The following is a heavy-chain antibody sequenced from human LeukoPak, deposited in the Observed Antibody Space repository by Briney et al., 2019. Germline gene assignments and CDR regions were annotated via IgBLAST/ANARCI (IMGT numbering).Heavy chain of an antibody. D-gene: IGHD3-3*01. Sequence: SETLSLTCTVSGGSISSYYWSWIRQPPGKGLEWIGYIYYSGSTNYNPSLKSRVTISVDTSKNQFSLKLSSVTAADTAVYYCAREVRPRHDFWSGSSYYYYMDVWGKGTTVTVSS. CDR2: IYYSGST. V-gene: IGHV4-59*01. CDR1: GGSISSYY. J-gene: IGHJ6*03. CDR3: AREVRPRHDFWSGSSYYYYMDV.